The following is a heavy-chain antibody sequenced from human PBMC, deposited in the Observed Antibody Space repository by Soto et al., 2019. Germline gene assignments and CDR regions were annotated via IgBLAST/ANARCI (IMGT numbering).Heavy chain of an antibody. V-gene: IGHV1-18*01. CDR3: AQNGHLPYDYYGMDV. J-gene: IGHJ6*02. Sequence: QVQLVQSGGEVKKPGASVKVSCKTSGYTFTRYGISWVRQAPGQGLEWMGWISGYNGDTNYAQKFQDKVTMTIATSTTTVYMELRSLTSDDTSVYYWAQNGHLPYDYYGMDVCGQGTTGTVSS. CDR1: GYTFTRYG. CDR2: ISGYNGDT. D-gene: IGHD2-8*01.